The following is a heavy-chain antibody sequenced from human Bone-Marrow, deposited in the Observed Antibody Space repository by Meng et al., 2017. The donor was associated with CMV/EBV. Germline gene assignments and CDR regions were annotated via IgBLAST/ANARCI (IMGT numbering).Heavy chain of an antibody. V-gene: IGHV4-31*03. Sequence: LRLSCTVSGGSISSGGYYWSWIRQHPGKGLEWIGYIYYSGSTYYNPSLKSRVTISVDTSKNQFSLKLSSVTAADTAVYYCASRHYDFWSGYYDYGMDVWGQGTTVTFYS. CDR3: ASRHYDFWSGYYDYGMDV. D-gene: IGHD3-3*01. CDR2: IYYSGST. CDR1: GGSISSGGYY. J-gene: IGHJ6*02.